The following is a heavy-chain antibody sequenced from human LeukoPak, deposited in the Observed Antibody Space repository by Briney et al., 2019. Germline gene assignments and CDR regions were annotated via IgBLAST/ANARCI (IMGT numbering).Heavy chain of an antibody. V-gene: IGHV1-69*06. CDR3: ARETVSSGYGMDV. CDR2: IIPIFGTA. J-gene: IGHJ6*04. Sequence: SVKVSCKASGGTFSSYAISWVRQAPGQGLEWMGGIIPIFGTANYAQKFQGRVTITADKSTSTAYMELSSLRSEDTAVYYCARETVSSGYGMDVWGKGTTVTVPS. D-gene: IGHD6-19*01. CDR1: GGTFSSYA.